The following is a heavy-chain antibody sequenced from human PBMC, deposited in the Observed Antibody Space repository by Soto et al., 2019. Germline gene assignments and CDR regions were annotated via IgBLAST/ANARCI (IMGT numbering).Heavy chain of an antibody. V-gene: IGHV4-31*03. CDR3: ARGYPSSIAARPGAFDI. CDR1: GGSISSGGYY. J-gene: IGHJ3*02. Sequence: TLSLTCTVSGGSISSGGYYWSWIRQHPGKGLEWIGYIYYSGSTYYNPSLKSRVTISVDTSKNQFSLKLSSVTAADTAVYYCARGYPSSIAARPGAFDIWGQGTMVTVS. CDR2: IYYSGST. D-gene: IGHD6-6*01.